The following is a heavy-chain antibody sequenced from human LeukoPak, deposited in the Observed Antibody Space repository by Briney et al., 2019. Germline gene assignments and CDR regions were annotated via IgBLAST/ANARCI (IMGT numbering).Heavy chain of an antibody. CDR3: ARGRGITMVRGVIKLGY. CDR1: GYTFTSYD. Sequence: ASVKVSCKASGYTFTSYDINWVRQATGQGLEWMGWMNPNSGNTGYAQKFQGRVAMTRNTSISTAYMELSSLRSEDTAVYYCARGRGITMVRGVIKLGYWDQGTLVTVSS. CDR2: MNPNSGNT. V-gene: IGHV1-8*01. D-gene: IGHD3-10*01. J-gene: IGHJ4*02.